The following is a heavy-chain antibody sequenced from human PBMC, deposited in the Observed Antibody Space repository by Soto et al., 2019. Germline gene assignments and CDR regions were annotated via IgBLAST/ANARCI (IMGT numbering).Heavy chain of an antibody. Sequence: EVQLLESGGGLVQPGGSLRLSCAASGFSFNSYAMTWVRQAPGKGLEWVSTITGSGDSTYYADSVKGRITISRDNSKNTLYLKINSLRAEDTAIYYCAKGGGKDYYYYMDVWGKGTTVTVSS. CDR3: AKGGGKDYYYYMDV. V-gene: IGHV3-23*01. CDR2: ITGSGDST. D-gene: IGHD3-16*01. J-gene: IGHJ6*03. CDR1: GFSFNSYA.